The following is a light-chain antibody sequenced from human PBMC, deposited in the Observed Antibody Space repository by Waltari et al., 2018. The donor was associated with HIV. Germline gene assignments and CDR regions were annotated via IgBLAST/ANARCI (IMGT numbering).Light chain of an antibody. J-gene: IGKJ4*01. CDR2: GAS. V-gene: IGKV3-20*01. CDR3: QQYGTSPIT. CDR1: QSVSSSY. Sequence: EIIFTQSPPTLSVSPGERATLSCWASQSVSSSYLAWYQQRPGQAPRLPIYGASNRATGVPDRISGSGSGTQFTLTISRMQPEDFALYYCQQYGTSPITFGGGTRVEIK.